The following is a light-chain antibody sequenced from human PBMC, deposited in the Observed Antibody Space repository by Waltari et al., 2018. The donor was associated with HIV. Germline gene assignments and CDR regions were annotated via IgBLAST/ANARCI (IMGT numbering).Light chain of an antibody. J-gene: IGLJ2*01. CDR2: EDN. CDR1: SGSIASNY. CDR3: QSYDSSNVV. Sequence: NFMLTQPHSVSESPGKTVTISCTRSSGSIASNYVQWYQQRPGSAPPTVIAEDNQRPSGVPDRFSGSIDSSSNSASLTISGLKTDDEADYYCQSYDSSNVVFGGGTKLTVL. V-gene: IGLV6-57*04.